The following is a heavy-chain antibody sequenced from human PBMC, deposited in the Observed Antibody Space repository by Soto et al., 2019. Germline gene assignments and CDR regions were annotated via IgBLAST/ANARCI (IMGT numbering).Heavy chain of an antibody. CDR2: INSGASTT. V-gene: IGHV3-74*01. CDR1: GFTFSSSW. J-gene: IGHJ4*02. CDR3: ARGPTGWFGYDY. Sequence: EVQLVESGGGLVQPGGSLRLSCAASGFTFSSSWMHWVRQAPGKGLVWVSRINSGASTTNYADSVKDRFTISRDNARNTLSLQMDSLTVDDTAVYYCARGPTGWFGYDYWGQGTLVTVSS. D-gene: IGHD3-10*01.